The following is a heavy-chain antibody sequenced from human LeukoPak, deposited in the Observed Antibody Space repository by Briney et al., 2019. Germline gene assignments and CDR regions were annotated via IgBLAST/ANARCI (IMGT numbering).Heavy chain of an antibody. CDR2: ISYDGSNK. CDR3: GNDFDT. V-gene: IGHV3-30-3*01. CDR1: VFTFSSYA. D-gene: IGHD1-1*01. J-gene: IGHJ4*02. Sequence: GGSLRLSCAASVFTFSSYAMHCVRQAPGKGLEWVAVISYDGSNKYYADFVKGRFTISRDNSKNTLYLQMNSLRAEDTAVYYLGNDFDTGGQGTLITVSS.